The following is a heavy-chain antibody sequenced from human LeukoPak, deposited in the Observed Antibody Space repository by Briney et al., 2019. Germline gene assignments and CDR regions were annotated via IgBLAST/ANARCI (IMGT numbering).Heavy chain of an antibody. CDR2: INLDGSVI. D-gene: IGHD3-22*01. CDR1: GFTFSGYW. Sequence: GGFLRLSCAASGFTFSGYWMSWVRQAPGKGLEWVANINLDGSVIHYVDSAKGRFTISRDNAKNSLYLQMNYLRAEDTAFYYCATSDDSSGSDWGQGTLVTVSS. CDR3: ATSDDSSGSD. V-gene: IGHV3-7*01. J-gene: IGHJ4*02.